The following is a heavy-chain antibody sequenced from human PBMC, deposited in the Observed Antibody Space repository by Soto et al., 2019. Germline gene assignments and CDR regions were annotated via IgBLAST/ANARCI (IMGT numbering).Heavy chain of an antibody. CDR2: ISYDGSNK. D-gene: IGHD1-7*01. CDR1: GFTFSSYG. Sequence: GGSLRLSCAASGFTFSSYGMHWVRQAPGKGLEWVAVISYDGSNKYYADSVKGRFTISRDNSKNTLYLQMNSLRAEDTAVYYCAKDLHPWITGTRRYGMDVWGQGTTVTV. J-gene: IGHJ6*02. CDR3: AKDLHPWITGTRRYGMDV. V-gene: IGHV3-30*18.